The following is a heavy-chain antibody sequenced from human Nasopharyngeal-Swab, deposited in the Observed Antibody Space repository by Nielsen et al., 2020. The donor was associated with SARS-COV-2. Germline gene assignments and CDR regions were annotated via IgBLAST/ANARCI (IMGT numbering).Heavy chain of an antibody. V-gene: IGHV4-59*11. CDR2: ISHNSGT. CDR1: AVSITSQY. Sequence: SETLSPTCPVSAVSITSQYWSWIRQPPGKGLAWIGYISHNSGTSYNPSLKSRVTMFMDTSKNQFSLRLRSVTAADTAVYYCAKEGATGWFDPWGQGTLVTVFS. J-gene: IGHJ5*02. CDR3: AKEGATGWFDP.